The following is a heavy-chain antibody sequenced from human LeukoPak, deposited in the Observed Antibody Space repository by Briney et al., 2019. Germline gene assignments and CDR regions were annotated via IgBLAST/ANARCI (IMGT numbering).Heavy chain of an antibody. D-gene: IGHD6-25*01. CDR2: INHSGST. Sequence: SETLSLTCAVYGGSFSGYYWSWTRQPPGKGLEWIGEINHSGSTNYNPSLKSRVTISVDTSKNQFSLKLSSVTAADTAVYYCARGLIGSNRDAFDIWGQGTMVTVSS. V-gene: IGHV4-34*01. CDR1: GGSFSGYY. J-gene: IGHJ3*02. CDR3: ARGLIGSNRDAFDI.